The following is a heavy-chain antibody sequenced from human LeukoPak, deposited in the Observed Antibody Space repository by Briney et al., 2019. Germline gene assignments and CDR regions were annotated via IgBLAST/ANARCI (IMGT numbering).Heavy chain of an antibody. Sequence: ASVKVSCKASGYTFTSYDINWVRQATGQGLEWMGWMNPNSGNTGYAQNFQGRVTITRNTSISTAYMELSSLRSEDTAVYYCARAHWVHYDFWSGYYSYWGQGTLVTVSS. V-gene: IGHV1-8*01. J-gene: IGHJ4*02. CDR3: ARAHWVHYDFWSGYYSY. D-gene: IGHD3-3*01. CDR1: GYTFTSYD. CDR2: MNPNSGNT.